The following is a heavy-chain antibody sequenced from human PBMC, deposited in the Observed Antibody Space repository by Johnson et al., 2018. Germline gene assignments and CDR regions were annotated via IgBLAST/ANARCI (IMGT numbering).Heavy chain of an antibody. CDR3: ARDRGYCRRTNCYGDDAFDI. D-gene: IGHD2-2*01. V-gene: IGHV1-3*01. Sequence: QVQLVQSGADMRKPGASVKVSCTASGYTFTSYAMHWVRQAPGQRLEWMGWINVGNGNTRYSQNLEGRISFTTDTSASTAYMELSSLRSEDTAVYYCARDRGYCRRTNCYGDDAFDIWGQGTMVTVSS. CDR1: GYTFTSYA. J-gene: IGHJ3*02. CDR2: INVGNGNT.